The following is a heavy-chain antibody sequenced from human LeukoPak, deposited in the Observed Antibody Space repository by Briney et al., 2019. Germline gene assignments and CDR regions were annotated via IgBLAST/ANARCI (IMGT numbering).Heavy chain of an antibody. CDR1: GSGEPVNSGVYY. Sequence: SETLSLTCSVSGSGEPVNSGVYYWSWVRQPAGKGLEWIGRISTSGNTVYSPSLKSRVTISMDTSKNQFSLELTSVTAADTAVYYCASHSLRYFDWLTGEEPGAFDIWGQGTMVTVSS. CDR3: ASHSLRYFDWLTGEEPGAFDI. D-gene: IGHD3-9*01. J-gene: IGHJ3*02. CDR2: ISTSGNT. V-gene: IGHV4-61*02.